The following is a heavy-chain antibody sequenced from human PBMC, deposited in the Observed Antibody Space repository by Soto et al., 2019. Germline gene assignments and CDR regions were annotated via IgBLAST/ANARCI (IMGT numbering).Heavy chain of an antibody. Sequence: QVQLVQSGAEVKKPGSSVKVSCKASGGTFSSYAISWVRQAPGQGLEWMGGIIPIFGTANYAQKFQGSVTSTADESTSTVSRELSGRRSEATAVDYCASHEGDYWSCGTCYGGGYFDYWGQGTLVTVSS. V-gene: IGHV1-69*01. J-gene: IGHJ4*02. CDR3: ASHEGDYWSCGTCYGGGYFDY. CDR2: IIPIFGTA. D-gene: IGHD2-15*01. CDR1: GGTFSSYA.